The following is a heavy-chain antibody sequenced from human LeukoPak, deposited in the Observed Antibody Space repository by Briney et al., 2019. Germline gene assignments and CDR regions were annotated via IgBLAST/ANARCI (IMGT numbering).Heavy chain of an antibody. Sequence: SQTLSLTCTVSGGSLSSGVYSWSWIHQPPGKDLEWIWYIYYSGSTYYNPSLKSRVTISVDTSKNQFSLKLSSVTAADTAVYYCARDGVVPAAIRPYYYYYGMDVWGQGTTVTVSS. V-gene: IGHV4-30-4*01. CDR1: GGSLSSGVYS. J-gene: IGHJ6*02. CDR2: IYYSGST. CDR3: ARDGVVPAAIRPYYYYYGMDV. D-gene: IGHD2-2*02.